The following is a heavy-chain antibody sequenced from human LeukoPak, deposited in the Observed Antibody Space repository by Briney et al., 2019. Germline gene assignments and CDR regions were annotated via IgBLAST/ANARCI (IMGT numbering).Heavy chain of an antibody. Sequence: GGSLRLSCTASGFTFSSYGMSWVRQAPGKGLEGVANIKQDGSEKYYVDSVKGRFTISRDNAKNSLYLQMNSLRAEDTAVYYCARRFSSGQPQFDPWGQGTLVTVSS. D-gene: IGHD3-22*01. V-gene: IGHV3-7*01. CDR2: IKQDGSEK. J-gene: IGHJ5*02. CDR3: ARRFSSGQPQFDP. CDR1: GFTFSSYG.